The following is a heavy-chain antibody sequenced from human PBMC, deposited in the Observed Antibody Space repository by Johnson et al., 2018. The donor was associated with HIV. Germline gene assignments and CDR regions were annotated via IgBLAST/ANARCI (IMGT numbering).Heavy chain of an antibody. CDR3: ARGNITMIVGTSYAFDI. V-gene: IGHV3-30*03. CDR1: GFTFSSYG. Sequence: QVQLVESGGGVVQPGRSLRLSCAASGFTFSSYGMHWVRQAPGKGLEWLAVISYDGSNKYYADSVKGRFTISRANSKNTLYLQMGSLRAEDMAVYYCARGNITMIVGTSYAFDIWGQGTMVTVSS. J-gene: IGHJ3*02. D-gene: IGHD3-22*01. CDR2: ISYDGSNK.